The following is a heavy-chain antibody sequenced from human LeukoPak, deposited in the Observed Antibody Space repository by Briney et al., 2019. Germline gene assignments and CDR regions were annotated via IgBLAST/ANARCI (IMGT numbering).Heavy chain of an antibody. Sequence: PSETLSLTCAVYGGSFSGYYWSWIRQPPGKGLEWIGEINHSGSTNYNPSLKSRVTISVDTSKNQFSLELSSVTAADTAVYYCARVRSYYYGMDVWGQGTTVTVSS. J-gene: IGHJ6*02. CDR3: ARVRSYYYGMDV. CDR2: INHSGST. V-gene: IGHV4-34*01. CDR1: GGSFSGYY.